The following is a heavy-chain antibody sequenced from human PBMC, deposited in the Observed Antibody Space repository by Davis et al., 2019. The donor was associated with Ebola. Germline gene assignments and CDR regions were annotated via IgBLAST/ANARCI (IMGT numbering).Heavy chain of an antibody. J-gene: IGHJ5*02. CDR1: GYTFTSYA. V-gene: IGHV1-3*01. CDR3: ARSSTSWGVWFDP. D-gene: IGHD2-2*01. CDR2: INAGNGNT. Sequence: AASVKVSCKASGYTFTSYAMHWVRQAPGQRLEWMGWINAGNGNTKYSQKFQGRVTITRDTSASTAYMELSSLRSEDTAVYYCARSSTSWGVWFDPWGQGTLVTVSS.